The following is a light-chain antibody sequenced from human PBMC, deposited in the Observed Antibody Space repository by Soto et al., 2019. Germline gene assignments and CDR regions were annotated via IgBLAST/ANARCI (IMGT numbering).Light chain of an antibody. CDR1: QSISSW. CDR2: MAS. J-gene: IGKJ1*01. CDR3: QQDNGYPPWP. Sequence: HMNQSLSALSSSVRGRVTIICRASQSISSWLAWYQQKPGKAPKFLISMASTLESGVPSRFSGSGSGTEFTLTISSLQPDDFAPYYCQQDNGYPPWPFGQ. V-gene: IGKV1-5*03.